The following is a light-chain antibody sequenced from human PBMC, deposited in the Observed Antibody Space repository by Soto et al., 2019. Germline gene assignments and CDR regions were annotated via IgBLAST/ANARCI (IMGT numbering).Light chain of an antibody. V-gene: IGKV3-20*01. CDR1: QSVSYY. CDR2: GAS. Sequence: EIVLTQSPATLSLSPGERATLSCRASQSVSYYLAWYQQKPGQAPRLPIYGASSRATGIPDRFSGTGSETDFTLTISRLEPEDFAVYYCQQYDNSPITFGQGTRLEIK. CDR3: QQYDNSPIT. J-gene: IGKJ5*01.